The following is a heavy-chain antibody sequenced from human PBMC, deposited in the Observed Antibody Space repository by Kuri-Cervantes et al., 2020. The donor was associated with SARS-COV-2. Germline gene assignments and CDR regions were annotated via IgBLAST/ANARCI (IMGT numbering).Heavy chain of an antibody. V-gene: IGHV3-23*01. J-gene: IGHJ4*02. CDR3: AKDPRSSGWYDY. CDR1: GFTLNSYA. CDR2: ISGRGGST. Sequence: GGSLRLSCAASGFTLNSYAMCWVRQAPGKGLEWVSGISGRGGSTYYADSVKGRFTISRDNSKNTLFLQMSSLRAEDTAVYYCAKDPRSSGWYDYWGQGTLVTVSS. D-gene: IGHD6-19*01.